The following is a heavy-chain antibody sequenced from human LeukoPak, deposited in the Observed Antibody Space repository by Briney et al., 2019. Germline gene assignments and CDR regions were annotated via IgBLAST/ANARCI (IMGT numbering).Heavy chain of an antibody. CDR3: ARDLTDIVVVPAANFGAFDI. Sequence: SGGSLRLSCAASGFIFSTYAMTWVRQAPGKGLEWVSFISISGGSTSYADSVKGRFTISRDNAKNSLYLQMNSLRAEDTAVYYCARDLTDIVVVPAANFGAFDIWGQGTMVTVSS. D-gene: IGHD2-2*01. J-gene: IGHJ3*02. CDR1: GFIFSTYA. CDR2: ISISGGST. V-gene: IGHV3-23*01.